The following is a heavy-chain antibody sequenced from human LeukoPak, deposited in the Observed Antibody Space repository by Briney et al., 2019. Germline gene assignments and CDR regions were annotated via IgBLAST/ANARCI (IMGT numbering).Heavy chain of an antibody. Sequence: PGGFLRLSCAASGFTFDDYAMHWVRQAPGKGLEWVSGISWNSGSIGYADSVKGRFTISRDNAKNSLYLQMNSLRAEDTALYYCAKAGGSGSYRYYFDYWGQGTLVTVSS. J-gene: IGHJ4*02. CDR2: ISWNSGSI. D-gene: IGHD1-26*01. V-gene: IGHV3-9*01. CDR3: AKAGGSGSYRYYFDY. CDR1: GFTFDDYA.